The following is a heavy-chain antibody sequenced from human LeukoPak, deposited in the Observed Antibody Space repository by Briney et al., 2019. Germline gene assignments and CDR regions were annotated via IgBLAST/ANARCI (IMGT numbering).Heavy chain of an antibody. CDR3: VNSWTEEPDTGFDY. V-gene: IGHV6-1*01. J-gene: IGHJ4*02. CDR1: GDTVSNKRSA. CDR2: TYYRSKWYN. D-gene: IGHD1-14*01. Sequence: SQTLSLTCAISGDTVSNKRSAWNWIRQSPSRGLEWLGRTYYRSKWYNDYAVSVKSRITINPDTSKNQFSLQLNSVSPEDTADCARVNSWTEEPDTGFDYWGQGILVTVSS.